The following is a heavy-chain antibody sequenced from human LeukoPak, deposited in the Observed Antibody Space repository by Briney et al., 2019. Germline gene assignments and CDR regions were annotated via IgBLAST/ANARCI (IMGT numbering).Heavy chain of an antibody. CDR3: ARPGYSGYEGGYFDY. CDR1: GASISSTNYY. CDR2: ISHSGST. Sequence: SETLSLTCSVSGASISSTNYYWGWIRQPPGKGLEWIGSISHSGSTYYKSSLKSRVTMSVDTSKNQFSLKLSSVTAADTAVYYCARPGYSGYEGGYFDYWGQGTLVTVSS. J-gene: IGHJ4*02. D-gene: IGHD5-12*01. V-gene: IGHV4-39*01.